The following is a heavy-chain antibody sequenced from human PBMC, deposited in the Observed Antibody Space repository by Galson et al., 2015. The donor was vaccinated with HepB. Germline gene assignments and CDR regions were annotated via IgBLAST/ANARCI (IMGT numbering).Heavy chain of an antibody. V-gene: IGHV3-11*06. CDR3: ARGGSGEDHCSGGSCYWHGYFDL. CDR1: GFTFSDYY. J-gene: IGHJ2*01. CDR2: ISSSSSYT. D-gene: IGHD2-15*01. Sequence: SLRLSCAASGFTFSDYYMSWIRQAPGKGLEWVSYISSSSSYTNYADSVKGRFTISRDNAKNSLYLQMNSLRAEDTAVYYCARGGSGEDHCSGGSCYWHGYFDLWGRGTLVTVSS.